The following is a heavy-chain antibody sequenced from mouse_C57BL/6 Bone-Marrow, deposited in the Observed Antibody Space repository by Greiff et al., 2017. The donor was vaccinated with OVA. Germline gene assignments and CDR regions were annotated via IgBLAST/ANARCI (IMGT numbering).Heavy chain of an antibody. CDR1: GFTFSDYG. Sequence: EVQLVESGGGLVKPGGSLKLSCAASGFTFSDYGMHWVRQAPEKGLEWVAYISSGSSTIYYADTVKGRFTLSRDNAKNTLFLQMTSLRSEDTAMYYCARPPIYYDYDGFADWGQGTLVTVSA. V-gene: IGHV5-17*01. J-gene: IGHJ3*01. CDR3: ARPPIYYDYDGFAD. D-gene: IGHD2-4*01. CDR2: ISSGSSTI.